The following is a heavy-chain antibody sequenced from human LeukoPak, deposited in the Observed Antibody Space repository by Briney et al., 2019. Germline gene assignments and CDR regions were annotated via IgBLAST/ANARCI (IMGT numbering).Heavy chain of an antibody. CDR2: SYTSGST. J-gene: IGHJ6*03. D-gene: IGHD3-3*01. CDR3: ARGRFLEWLLYMDV. Sequence: PSETLSLTCTVSGGSISSGSYYWRWIRQPAGKGLEWIGRSYTSGSTNYNPSLKSRVTISVDTSKNQFSLKLSSVTAADTAVYYCARGRFLEWLLYMDVWGKGTTVTVSS. CDR1: GGSISSGSYY. V-gene: IGHV4-61*02.